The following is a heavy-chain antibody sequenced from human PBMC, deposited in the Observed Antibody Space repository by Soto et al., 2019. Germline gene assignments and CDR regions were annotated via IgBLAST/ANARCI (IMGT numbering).Heavy chain of an antibody. V-gene: IGHV3-30-3*01. D-gene: IGHD2-21*01. Sequence: QVQLMESGGGVVQPGGSLRLSYVTSGFTFSRYSMHWFRQAPGKGLEWVAVTSSDGGTKFYADSVKGRFTVSRDNSKNTLYLQMNSLRPEDTAEYYCAREVVLTEWYFDNWGQGILVTVSS. J-gene: IGHJ4*02. CDR3: AREVVLTEWYFDN. CDR2: TSSDGGTK. CDR1: GFTFSRYS.